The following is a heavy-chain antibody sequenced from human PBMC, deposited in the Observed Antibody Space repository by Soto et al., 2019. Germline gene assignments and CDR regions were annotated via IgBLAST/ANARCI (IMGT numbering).Heavy chain of an antibody. CDR1: GTTFNTFA. CDR2: IIPVLGPA. V-gene: IGHV1-69*06. Sequence: QVQLVQSGAELKKPGSSVKVSCTASGTTFNTFAISWVRQAPGQGLEWMGGIIPVLGPAFYSQKFQGSVTITADKSTTTAYLELSSLRSEDTAVYYCARAAKRYFDKWGQGTLVTVSS. CDR3: ARAAKRYFDK. J-gene: IGHJ4*02.